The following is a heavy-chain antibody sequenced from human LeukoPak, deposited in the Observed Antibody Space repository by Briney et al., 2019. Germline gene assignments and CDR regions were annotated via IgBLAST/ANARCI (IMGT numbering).Heavy chain of an antibody. CDR3: ATNYYDSSRAASDY. Sequence: GGSLRLSCAASGFTFSSYSMNWVRQAPGKGLEWVSTISGSGGSAYYVDSVKGRFTISRDNSRNTLYLQMNSLRAEDTAVYYCATNYYDSSRAASDYWGQGTLVTVSS. J-gene: IGHJ4*02. D-gene: IGHD3-22*01. CDR1: GFTFSSYS. CDR2: ISGSGGSA. V-gene: IGHV3-23*01.